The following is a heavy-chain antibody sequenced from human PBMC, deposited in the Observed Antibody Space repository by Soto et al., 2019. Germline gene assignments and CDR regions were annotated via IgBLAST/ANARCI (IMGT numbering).Heavy chain of an antibody. CDR1: GFSFSDYS. Sequence: GGSLRLSCVASGFSFSDYSMNWVRQAPGKRLEWVSSIDSSSVYIYYADSLKGRFTISRDNAKNSLYLQMNSLRAEDTAVYYCAKTMILRWYYGPDVWGQGTTVTVSS. CDR3: AKTMILRWYYGPDV. D-gene: IGHD3-3*01. CDR2: IDSSSVYI. V-gene: IGHV3-21*04. J-gene: IGHJ6*02.